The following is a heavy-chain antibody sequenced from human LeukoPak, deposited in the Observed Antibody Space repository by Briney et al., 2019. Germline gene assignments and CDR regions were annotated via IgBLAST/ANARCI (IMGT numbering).Heavy chain of an antibody. Sequence: SETLSLTCTVSGGSISSSSYYWGWIRQPPGKGLEWIGSIYYSGSTYYNPSLKSRVTISVDTSKNQFSLKLSSVTAADTAVYYCARHVWFGELSPNWFDPWGQGTLVTVSS. CDR3: ARHVWFGELSPNWFDP. CDR2: IYYSGST. J-gene: IGHJ5*02. V-gene: IGHV4-39*01. D-gene: IGHD3-10*01. CDR1: GGSISSSSYY.